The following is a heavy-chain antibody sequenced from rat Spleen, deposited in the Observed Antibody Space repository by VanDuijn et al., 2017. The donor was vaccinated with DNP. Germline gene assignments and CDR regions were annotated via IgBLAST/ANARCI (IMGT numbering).Heavy chain of an antibody. CDR2: ISYSGST. V-gene: IGHV3-1*01. CDR1: GYSITSNY. D-gene: IGHD1-12*03. CDR3: ARSVITMMVIIPFAY. J-gene: IGHJ3*01. Sequence: EVQLQESGPGLVKPSQSLSLTCSVTGYSITSNYWGWIRKFPGNKMEWMGYISYSGSTGYNPSLRSRVSITRDTSKNQFFLQLNSVTAEDTATYYCARSVITMMVIIPFAYWGQGTLVTVSS.